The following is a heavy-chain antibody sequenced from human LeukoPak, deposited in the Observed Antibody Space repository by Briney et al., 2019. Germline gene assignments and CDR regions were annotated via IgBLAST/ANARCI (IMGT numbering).Heavy chain of an antibody. CDR3: ARDPGRTYYYDSSGFDY. D-gene: IGHD3-22*01. J-gene: IGHJ4*02. CDR1: GGSISSGDYY. V-gene: IGHV4-30-4*01. CDR2: IYYSGST. Sequence: SETLSLTCTVSGGSISSGDYYWSWIRQPPGKGLEWIGYIYYSGSTYYNPSLKSRVTISVDTSKNQFSLKLSSVTAADTAVYYCARDPGRTYYYDSSGFDYWGQGTLVTVSS.